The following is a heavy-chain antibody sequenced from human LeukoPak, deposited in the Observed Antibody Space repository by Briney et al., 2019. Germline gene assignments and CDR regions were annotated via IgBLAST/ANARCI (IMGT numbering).Heavy chain of an antibody. CDR1: GFTFSSYS. D-gene: IGHD2-21*02. J-gene: IGHJ4*02. Sequence: GGSLRLSCAASGFTFSSYSMNWVRQAPGKGLEWVSSISCSSSYIYYADSVKGRFTISRDNAKNSLYLQMNSLRAEDTAVYYCARDPLAYCGGDCYNPMYYFDYWGQGTLVTVSS. V-gene: IGHV3-21*01. CDR3: ARDPLAYCGGDCYNPMYYFDY. CDR2: ISCSSSYI.